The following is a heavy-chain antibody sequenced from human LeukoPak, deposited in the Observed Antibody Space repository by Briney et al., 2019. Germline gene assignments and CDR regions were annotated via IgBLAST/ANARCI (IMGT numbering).Heavy chain of an antibody. CDR3: AKDRVVVPAAMLGY. J-gene: IGHJ4*02. CDR1: GFTFSSYS. D-gene: IGHD2-2*01. V-gene: IGHV3-23*01. CDR2: ISGSGGST. Sequence: GGSLRLSCAASGFTFSSYSMNWVRQAAGKGLEWVSLISGSGGSTYYADSVKGRFTISRDNSKNTLYLQMNSLRAEDTAVYYCAKDRVVVPAAMLGYWGQGTLVTVSS.